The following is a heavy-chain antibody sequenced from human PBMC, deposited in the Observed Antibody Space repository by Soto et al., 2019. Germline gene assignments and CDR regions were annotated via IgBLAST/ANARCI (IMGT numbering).Heavy chain of an antibody. CDR1: GYTFTGYY. V-gene: IGHV1-2*04. CDR2: INPNSGGT. CDR3: ARGYGSGSYYKHYYYYGMDV. Sequence: QVQLVQSGAEVKKPGASVKVSCKASGYTFTGYYMHWVRQAPGQGLEWMGWINPNSGGTNYAQKFQGWVTMTRDTSISTAYMELGRLRSDDTAVYYCARGYGSGSYYKHYYYYGMDVWGQGTTVTVSS. J-gene: IGHJ6*02. D-gene: IGHD3-10*01.